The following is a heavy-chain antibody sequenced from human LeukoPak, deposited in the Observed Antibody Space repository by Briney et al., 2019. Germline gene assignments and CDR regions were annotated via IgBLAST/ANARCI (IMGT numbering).Heavy chain of an antibody. CDR3: ARLYAPTVRFLEWYGDY. CDR1: GYSISSGCD. D-gene: IGHD3-3*01. Sequence: QASETLSLTCAVSGYSISSGCDWGWIRQPPGKGLEWIGSIYHSGSTYYNPSLKSRVTISVDTSKNQFSLKLSSVTAADTAVYYCARLYAPTVRFLEWYGDYWGQGTLVTVSS. CDR2: IYHSGST. J-gene: IGHJ4*02. V-gene: IGHV4-38-2*01.